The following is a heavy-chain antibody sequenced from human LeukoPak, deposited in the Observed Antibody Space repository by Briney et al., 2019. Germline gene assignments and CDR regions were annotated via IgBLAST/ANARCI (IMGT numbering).Heavy chain of an antibody. CDR2: MNPNSGNT. Sequence: ASVKVSCKASGYTFTSYDINWVRQATGQGLEWMGWMNPNSGNTGYAQKFQGRVTMTRNTSISTAYMGLSSLRSEDTAVYYCARARNVPVAIRRGGNWFDPWGQGTLVTVSS. D-gene: IGHD2-2*02. CDR1: GYTFTSYD. CDR3: ARARNVPVAIRRGGNWFDP. V-gene: IGHV1-8*01. J-gene: IGHJ5*02.